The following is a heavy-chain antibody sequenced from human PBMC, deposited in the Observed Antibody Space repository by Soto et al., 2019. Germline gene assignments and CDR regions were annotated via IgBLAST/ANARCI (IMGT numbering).Heavy chain of an antibody. D-gene: IGHD3-22*01. V-gene: IGHV4-31*03. CDR3: ASEYYYDSSRVR. CDR1: GGSISSGGYY. CDR2: IYYSGST. J-gene: IGHJ4*02. Sequence: SETLSLTCTVSGGSISSGGYYWSWIRQHPGKGLEWIGYIYYSGSTYYNPSLKSRVTISVDTSKNQFSLKLSSVTAADTVVYYCASEYYYDSSRVRWGQGTLVTVSS.